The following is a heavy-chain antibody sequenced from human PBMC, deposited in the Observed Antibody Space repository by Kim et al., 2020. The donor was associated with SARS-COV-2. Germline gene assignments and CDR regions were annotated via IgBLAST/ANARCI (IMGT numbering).Heavy chain of an antibody. J-gene: IGHJ6*02. CDR3: ASSPTGVEGYYYYYGMDV. Sequence: GGSLRLSCAASGFTFSDYYMSWIRQAPGKGLEWVSYISSSGSTIYYADSVKGRFTISRDNAKNSLYLQMNSLRAEDTAVYYCASSPTGVEGYYYYYGMDVWGQGTTVTVSS. V-gene: IGHV3-11*01. D-gene: IGHD7-27*01. CDR2: ISSSGSTI. CDR1: GFTFSDYY.